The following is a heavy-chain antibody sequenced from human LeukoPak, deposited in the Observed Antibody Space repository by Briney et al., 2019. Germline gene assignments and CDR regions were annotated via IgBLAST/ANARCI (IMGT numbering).Heavy chain of an antibody. CDR1: GFSFSNYG. D-gene: IGHD3-16*01. V-gene: IGHV3-30*02. J-gene: IGHJ4*02. CDR2: IQYDGSQK. Sequence: GGSLRLSCAASGFSFSNYGMHWVRQAPGKGLEWVAYIQYDGSQKYYGDSVKGRFTISRDNSKNTVHLQMSSLRDEDTALYYCARDLLSLPHKYFDSWGQGTLVTVSS. CDR3: ARDLLSLPHKYFDS.